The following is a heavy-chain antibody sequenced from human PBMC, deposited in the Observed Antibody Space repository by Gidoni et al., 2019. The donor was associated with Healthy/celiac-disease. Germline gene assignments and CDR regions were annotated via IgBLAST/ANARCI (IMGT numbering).Heavy chain of an antibody. CDR1: GFPFSSYG. V-gene: IGHV3-33*01. D-gene: IGHD3-22*01. J-gene: IGHJ6*02. CDR3: ARDLRDYDSSGYYPLYYYCMDV. Sequence: QVQLVESGGGVVQPGRSLRLSCAAPGFPFSSYGMHWVRQAPGKGLGWVAVICYDGSNRYYADSVKGRFTISRDNSKYTLYLQMNSLRAEDTAVYFCARDLRDYDSSGYYPLYYYCMDVWGQGTTVTVSS. CDR2: ICYDGSNR.